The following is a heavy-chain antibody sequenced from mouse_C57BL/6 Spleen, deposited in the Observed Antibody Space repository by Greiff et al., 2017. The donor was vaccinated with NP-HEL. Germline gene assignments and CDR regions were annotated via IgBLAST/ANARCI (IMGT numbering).Heavy chain of an antibody. V-gene: IGHV1-64*01. Sequence: VKLQQPGAELVKPGASVKLSCKASGYTFTSYWMHWVKQRPGQGLEWIGMIHPNSGSTNYNEKFKSKATLTVDKSSSTAYMQLSSLTSEDSAVYYCASCSYVGFAYWGQGTLVTVSA. D-gene: IGHD1-1*01. CDR1: GYTFTSYW. CDR2: IHPNSGST. CDR3: ASCSYVGFAY. J-gene: IGHJ3*01.